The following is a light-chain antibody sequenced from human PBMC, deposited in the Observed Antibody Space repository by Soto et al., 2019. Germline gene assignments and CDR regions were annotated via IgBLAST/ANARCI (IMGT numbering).Light chain of an antibody. CDR1: QSISSR. J-gene: IGKJ1*01. Sequence: DIQMTQSPSTLSASVGDRVTITCRASQSISSRLAWYQQKPGKAPKLLIFDASSLESGVSSRFSGSGFGTDFTLTISSLQSEDFAVYYCQQYNNWPQTFGQGTKVDIK. CDR3: QQYNNWPQT. CDR2: DAS. V-gene: IGKV1-5*01.